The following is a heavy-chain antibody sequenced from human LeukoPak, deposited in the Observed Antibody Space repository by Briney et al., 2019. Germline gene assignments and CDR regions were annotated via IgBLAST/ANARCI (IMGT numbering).Heavy chain of an antibody. CDR3: ARNRYSNYYYYYMDV. V-gene: IGHV4-59*01. J-gene: IGHJ6*03. CDR2: IYYSGST. Sequence: SETLSLTCTVSGGSISSYYWSWIRQPPGKGLEWIGYIYYSGSTNYNPSLKSRVTISVDTSKNQFSLKLSSVTAADTAVYYCARNRYSNYYYYYMDVWGKGTTVTVSS. D-gene: IGHD4-11*01. CDR1: GGSISSYY.